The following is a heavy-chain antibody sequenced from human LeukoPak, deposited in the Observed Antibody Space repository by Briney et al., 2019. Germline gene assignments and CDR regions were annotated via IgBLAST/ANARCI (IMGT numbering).Heavy chain of an antibody. D-gene: IGHD2-8*01. CDR3: AKDSIERNGVYDAFDV. J-gene: IGHJ3*01. V-gene: IGHV3-23*01. CDR2: IGGGGVDR. Sequence: GGSLRLSCVASGFTFSEFAMNWVRQVPGKGPEWVSHIGGGGVDREYEESVKGRFTGSRDNSRNILYLQMNSLRGEDTAIYYCAKDSIERNGVYDAFDVWGQGTKVTVAS. CDR1: GFTFSEFA.